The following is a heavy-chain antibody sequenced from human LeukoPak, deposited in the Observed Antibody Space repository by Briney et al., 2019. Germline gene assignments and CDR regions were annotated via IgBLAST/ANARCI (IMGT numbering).Heavy chain of an antibody. D-gene: IGHD2-15*01. V-gene: IGHV1-18*01. CDR2: ISAYNGNA. Sequence: ASVKVSCKASGYTFTSYGISWVRQAPGQGLEWMGWISAYNGNASYAQKLQGRVTMTTDTSTSTAYMELRSLRSDDTAVYYCASSLSKLPSDYWGQGTLVTVSS. CDR1: GYTFTSYG. J-gene: IGHJ4*02. CDR3: ASSLSKLPSDY.